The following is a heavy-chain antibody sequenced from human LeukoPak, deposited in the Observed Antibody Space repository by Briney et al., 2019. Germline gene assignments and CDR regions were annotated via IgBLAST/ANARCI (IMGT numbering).Heavy chain of an antibody. CDR2: IYSGGST. Sequence: PGGSLRLSCAASGFTVSSNYMSWVRQAPGKGLEWVSVIYSGGSTYYADSVKGRFTISRDNSKNALYLQMNSLRAEDTAVYYCAGAAGYCSSTSCPTLDYWGQGTLVTVSS. J-gene: IGHJ4*02. CDR3: AGAAGYCSSTSCPTLDY. V-gene: IGHV3-66*01. D-gene: IGHD2-2*01. CDR1: GFTVSSNY.